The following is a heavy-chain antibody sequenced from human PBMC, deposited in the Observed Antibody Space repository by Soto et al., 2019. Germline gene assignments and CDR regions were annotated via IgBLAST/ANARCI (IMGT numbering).Heavy chain of an antibody. D-gene: IGHD2-21*02. J-gene: IGHJ3*02. CDR3: ASAXDIAYCGGDCYGGAFDI. CDR1: GYTFTYLY. Sequence: GASVKVSCKASGYTFTYLYLHWVRQAPGQALEWMGWITPFNGNTNYAQKFQDRVTITRDRSMSTAYMELSSLRSEDTAMYYCASAXDIAYCGGDCYGGAFDIWGQGTMVTVSS. CDR2: ITPFNGNT. V-gene: IGHV1-45*02.